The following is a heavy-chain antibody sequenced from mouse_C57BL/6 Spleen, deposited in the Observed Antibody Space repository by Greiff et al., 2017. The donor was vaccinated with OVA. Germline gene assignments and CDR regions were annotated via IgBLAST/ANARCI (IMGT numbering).Heavy chain of an antibody. CDR1: GYTFTDYY. CDR2: INPNNGGT. Sequence: VQLKQSGPELVKPGASVKISCKASGYTFTDYYMNWVKQSHGKSLEWIGDINPNNGGTSYNQKFKGKATLTVDKSSSTAYMELRSLTSEDSAVYYCAPLYDYGAMDYWGQGTSVTVSS. J-gene: IGHJ4*01. CDR3: APLYDYGAMDY. V-gene: IGHV1-26*01. D-gene: IGHD2-4*01.